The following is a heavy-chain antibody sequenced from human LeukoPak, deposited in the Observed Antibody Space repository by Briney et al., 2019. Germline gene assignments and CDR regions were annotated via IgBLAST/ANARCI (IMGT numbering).Heavy chain of an antibody. D-gene: IGHD5-18*01. CDR2: ISGSGGST. CDR1: GFTFSSYA. J-gene: IGHJ4*02. CDR3: AKDRRSTAMVMLLWDY. Sequence: PGXXLRLSCAASGFTFSSYAMSWVRQAPGKGLEWVSAISGSGGSTYYADSVKGRFTISRDNSKNTLYLQMNSLRAEDTAVYYCAKDRRSTAMVMLLWDYWGQGTLVTVSS. V-gene: IGHV3-23*01.